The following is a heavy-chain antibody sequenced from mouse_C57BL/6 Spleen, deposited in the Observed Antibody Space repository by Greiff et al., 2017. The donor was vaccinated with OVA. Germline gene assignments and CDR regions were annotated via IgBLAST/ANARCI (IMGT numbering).Heavy chain of an antibody. CDR1: GYTFTGYW. CDR2: FLPSDSDT. Sequence: QVQLKQPGAELVKPGASGKVSCKASGYTFTGYWLPWVKQRPGQGLEWIGRFLPSDSDTNYNQKFKGKATLTVDKSSSTAYMQLSSLTSEDSAVYYCAILEGYYYSNWAYWGQGTLVTVSA. V-gene: IGHV1-74*01. J-gene: IGHJ3*01. D-gene: IGHD2-5*01. CDR3: AILEGYYYSNWAY.